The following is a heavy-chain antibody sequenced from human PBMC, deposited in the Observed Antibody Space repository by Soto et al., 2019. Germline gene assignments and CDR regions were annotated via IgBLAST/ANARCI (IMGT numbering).Heavy chain of an antibody. CDR2: IWYDGSNK. V-gene: IGHV3-33*01. Sequence: QVQLVESGGGVVQPGRSLRLSCAASGFTFSSYGMHWVRQAPGKGLEWVAVIWYDGSNKYYADSVKGRFTISRDNSKNTLYLQMNSLRAEDTAVYYCARGAGSRSDYYYGMDVWGQGTTDTVSS. J-gene: IGHJ6*02. CDR3: ARGAGSRSDYYYGMDV. CDR1: GFTFSSYG.